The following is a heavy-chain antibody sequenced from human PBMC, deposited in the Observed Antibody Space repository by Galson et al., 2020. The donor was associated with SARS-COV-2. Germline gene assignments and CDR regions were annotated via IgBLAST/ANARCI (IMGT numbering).Heavy chain of an antibody. V-gene: IGHV3-49*04. D-gene: IGHD3-3*01. J-gene: IGHJ4*02. Sequence: GEYLKLSCTASGFTFGDYAMSWVRQAPGKGLERGGFSRSQAHGGTTEYAASVNARFTITRDDSKSIAYLQINSLKTEDTAVYYCTRDQEITIFGVVSVLDYWGQGTLVTVSS. CDR2: SRSQAHGGTT. CDR1: GFTFGDYA. CDR3: TRDQEITIFGVVSVLDY.